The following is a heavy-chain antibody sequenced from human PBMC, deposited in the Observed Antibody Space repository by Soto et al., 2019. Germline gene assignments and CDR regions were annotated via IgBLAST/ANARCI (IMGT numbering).Heavy chain of an antibody. CDR1: GGSFSGYY. D-gene: IGHD2-8*02. V-gene: IGHV4-34*01. J-gene: IGHJ4*02. CDR3: ARKVAYAWDY. Sequence: QVQLQQWGAGLLKPSETLSLTCAVYGGSFSGYYWGWIRQPPGKGLEWIGDINHSASTNDNPSLKSRVTISVDTSKNQFSLKLSSVTAADTGVYYCARKVAYAWDYWGQGSLVTVSS. CDR2: INHSAST.